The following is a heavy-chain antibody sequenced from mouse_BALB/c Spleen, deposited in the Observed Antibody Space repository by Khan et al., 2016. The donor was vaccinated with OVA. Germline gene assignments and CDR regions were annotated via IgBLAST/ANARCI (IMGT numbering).Heavy chain of an antibody. V-gene: IGHV3-2*02. CDR2: ISYSGST. CDR3: ARRAYYANWYFDV. CDR1: GYSITSDYA. J-gene: IGHJ1*01. D-gene: IGHD1-1*02. Sequence: EVKLQESGPGLVKPSQSLSLTCTVTGYSITSDYAWNWIRQFPGNKLEWMGYISYSGSTSYNPSLKSRISITRDTSKNQFFLKLNSVTTGDTATYDCARRAYYANWYFDVWGAGTTVTVSS.